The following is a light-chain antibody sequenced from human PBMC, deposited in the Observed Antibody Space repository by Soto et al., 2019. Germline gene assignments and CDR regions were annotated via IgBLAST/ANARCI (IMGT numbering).Light chain of an antibody. J-gene: IGKJ1*01. V-gene: IGKV3-15*01. CDR1: QSVSSN. CDR3: EQYGTLWT. CDR2: GAS. Sequence: EIVMTQSPATLSVSPGERATLSCRASQSVSSNLAWYQQKPGQAPRLLIYGASSRATGIPARFSGSGSGTEFTLTVSRLQSEDFAVYFCEQYGTLWTFGHGTKVDIK.